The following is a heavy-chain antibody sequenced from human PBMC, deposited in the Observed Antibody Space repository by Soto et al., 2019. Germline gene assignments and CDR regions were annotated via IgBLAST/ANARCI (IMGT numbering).Heavy chain of an antibody. Sequence: QITLKESGPTLVKPTQTLTLTCTFSGFSLSTSGVGVGLIRQPPGKALEWLALIYWNDDQRYSPSLKSRLTITKDTSKNQVVLTMTNMDPVDTATYYCAHIPAYSSGCHHAYWGQGTLVTVSS. CDR3: AHIPAYSSGCHHAY. J-gene: IGHJ4*02. V-gene: IGHV2-5*01. D-gene: IGHD6-19*01. CDR2: IYWNDDQ. CDR1: GFSLSTSGVG.